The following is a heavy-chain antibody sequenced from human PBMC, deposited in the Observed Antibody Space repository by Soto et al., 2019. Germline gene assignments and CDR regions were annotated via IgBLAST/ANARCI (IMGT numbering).Heavy chain of an antibody. CDR2: INYSGNT. D-gene: IGHD1-26*01. V-gene: IGHV4-34*01. J-gene: IGHJ4*02. Sequence: ALTCAVYGGSLSGYYWSWIRQPPGKALEWIGEINYSGNTNYNPSLKSRVTISVDTSKNQLFLNLTSVTAADTAMYYCARHHVRGRTIAGAAEFWGQGTLVTVSS. CDR3: ARHHVRGRTIAGAAEF. CDR1: GGSLSGYY.